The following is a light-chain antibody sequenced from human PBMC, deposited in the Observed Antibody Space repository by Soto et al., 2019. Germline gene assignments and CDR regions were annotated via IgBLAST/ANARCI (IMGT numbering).Light chain of an antibody. CDR1: SSNIGADYD. CDR3: QSYDSSLSGSRV. V-gene: IGLV1-40*01. Sequence: QPVLTQPPSVSGAPGQRVTISCTGSSSNIGADYDVHWYQQLPGTAPKLLIYSNNNRPSGVPDRFSGSKSGTSASLAITGLQAEDEADYYCQSYDSSLSGSRVFGGGTKLTVL. J-gene: IGLJ2*01. CDR2: SNN.